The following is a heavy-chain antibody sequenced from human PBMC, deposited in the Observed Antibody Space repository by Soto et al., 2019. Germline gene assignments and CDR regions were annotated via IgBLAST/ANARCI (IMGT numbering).Heavy chain of an antibody. V-gene: IGHV4-59*01. CDR2: FYYTGST. CDR3: ARSVAVPGAHIDY. Sequence: SDTLSLTCSFSCGSTSGSYWICILQSPGKGLEWLGYFYYTGSTNYSPSLRSRVSISVDTSKNEFSLRLSSVTAADTAVYFCARSVAVPGAHIDYWGQGTQVTVSS. D-gene: IGHD6-19*01. J-gene: IGHJ4*02. CDR1: CGSTSGSY.